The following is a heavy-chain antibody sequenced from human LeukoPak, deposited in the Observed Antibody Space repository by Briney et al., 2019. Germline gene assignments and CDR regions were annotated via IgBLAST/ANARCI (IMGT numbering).Heavy chain of an antibody. J-gene: IGHJ5*02. CDR3: TSHAAFDP. V-gene: IGHV3-15*01. Sequence: GGSLRLSCAASGFTFNNAWMNWVRQAPGKGLEWVGRIKSKNVGGTTDYAAPVKGRFTISRDDSKNTVYLQMNSLKIEDTAVYYCTSHAAFDPWGQGTLVTVS. CDR2: IKSKNVGGTT. CDR1: GFTFNNAW.